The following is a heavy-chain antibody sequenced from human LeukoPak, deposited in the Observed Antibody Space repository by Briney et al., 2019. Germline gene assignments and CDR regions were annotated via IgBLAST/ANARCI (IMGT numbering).Heavy chain of an antibody. D-gene: IGHD4-17*01. CDR3: AKVEGRYGDYGFDY. J-gene: IGHJ4*02. Sequence: GGSLRLSCAASGFTLNTYGMHWVRQAPGKGLEWVALIRYDESNKYYAGSVKGRFTISRDSSKNTLYLQMNNLRAEDTAVYYCAKVEGRYGDYGFDYWGQGTLVTVSS. V-gene: IGHV3-30*02. CDR1: GFTLNTYG. CDR2: IRYDESNK.